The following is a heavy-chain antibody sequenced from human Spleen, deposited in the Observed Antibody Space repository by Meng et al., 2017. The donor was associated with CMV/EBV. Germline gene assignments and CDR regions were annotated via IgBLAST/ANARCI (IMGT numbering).Heavy chain of an antibody. Sequence: GESLKISCAASGFPFSGYWMNWVRQAPGKGLEWVGVVSYDGTNEFYADSVRGRFTISRDNSKNTLYLQMDSLRAEDTAAYYCARDQGGTPGAYYYHGMDVWGLGPRSPSP. CDR3: ARDQGGTPGAYYYHGMDV. D-gene: IGHD1/OR15-1a*01. J-gene: IGHJ6*02. V-gene: IGHV3-30-3*01. CDR1: GFPFSGYW. CDR2: VSYDGTNE.